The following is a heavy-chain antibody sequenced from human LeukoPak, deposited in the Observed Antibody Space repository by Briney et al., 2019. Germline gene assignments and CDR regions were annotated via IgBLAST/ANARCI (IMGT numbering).Heavy chain of an antibody. CDR3: ARGTGGGSWPLKYYYYYYGMDV. CDR2: IYYSGGT. J-gene: IGHJ6*02. V-gene: IGHV4-30-4*01. D-gene: IGHD6-13*01. CDR1: GGSISSGDYY. Sequence: SETLSLTCTVSGGSISSGDYYWSWIRQPPGKGLEWIGYIYYSGGTYYNPSLKSRVTISIDTSKNQFSLKLSSVTAADTAVYYCARGTGGGSWPLKYYYYYYGMDVWGQGTTVTVSS.